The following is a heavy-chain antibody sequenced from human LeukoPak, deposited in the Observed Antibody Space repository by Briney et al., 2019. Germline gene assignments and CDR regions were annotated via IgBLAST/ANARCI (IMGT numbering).Heavy chain of an antibody. CDR2: ISGSNSYI. V-gene: IGHV3-21*01. D-gene: IGHD3-16*01. CDR1: GFTFSSYT. J-gene: IGHJ4*02. Sequence: GGSLRLSCAASGFTFSSYTMHWIRQAPGKGLEWVSSISGSNSYIFYADSVKGRFTVSRDNAKNSLYLQMNSLRAEDTAVYYCARLRFPVDYWGQGTLVTVSS. CDR3: ARLRFPVDY.